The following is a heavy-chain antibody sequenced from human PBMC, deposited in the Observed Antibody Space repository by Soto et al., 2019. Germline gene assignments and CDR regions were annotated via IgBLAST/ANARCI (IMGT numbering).Heavy chain of an antibody. J-gene: IGHJ4*02. V-gene: IGHV2-5*02. D-gene: IGHD5-12*01. Sequence: QITLKESGPTLVKPTQTLTLACTFSGFSLSTSGVGVGWIRQPPGKALEWLALIYWDDDKRYSPSLKSRLTITKDTSKIQVVLTMTNMDPVDTATYYCEHKGAGYRGFKYWGQGTLVTVSS. CDR2: IYWDDDK. CDR3: EHKGAGYRGFKY. CDR1: GFSLSTSGVG.